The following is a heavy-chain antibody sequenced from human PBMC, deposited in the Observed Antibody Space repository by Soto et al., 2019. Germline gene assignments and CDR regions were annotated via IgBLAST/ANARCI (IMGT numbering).Heavy chain of an antibody. CDR1: GFTFNNFA. J-gene: IGHJ5*02. CDR3: AKGTQYYYDSSDYYWFDP. D-gene: IGHD3-22*01. V-gene: IGHV3-23*01. Sequence: EVQLLESGGGLVQPGGSLRLSCAASGFTFNNFAMSWVRQAPGKGLEWVSSLSGSGGSTYYADSVKGRFAISRDNAKNTVYLQMNSLRAEDTAVYFCAKGTQYYYDSSDYYWFDPWGRGSLVTVSS. CDR2: LSGSGGST.